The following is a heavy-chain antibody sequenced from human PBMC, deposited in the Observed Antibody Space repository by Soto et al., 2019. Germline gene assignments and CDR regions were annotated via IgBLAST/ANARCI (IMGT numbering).Heavy chain of an antibody. CDR2: IIAINGTT. CDR3: AGGYSSGFGAFDI. CDR1: GYTFFSYG. J-gene: IGHJ3*02. Sequence: ASVKVSCKASGYTFFSYGISWVRQASGQGLEWMGWIIAINGTTNYAQKFQGRVTITADESTSTAYMELSSLRSEDTAVYYCAGGYSSGFGAFDIWGQGTMVTVS. V-gene: IGHV1-18*01. D-gene: IGHD6-19*01.